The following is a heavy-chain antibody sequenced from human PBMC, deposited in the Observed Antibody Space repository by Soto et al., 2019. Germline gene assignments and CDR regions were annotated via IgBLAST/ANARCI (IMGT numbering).Heavy chain of an antibody. J-gene: IGHJ6*03. V-gene: IGHV1-18*01. Sequence: GASVKVSCKASGYTFTSYGISWVRQAPGQGLEWMGWISAYNGNTNYAQKLQGRVTMTTDTSTSTAYMELRSLRSDDTAVYYCVRSPVLRFLEWLSPYYYYYYYMDVWGKGTTVTVSS. CDR3: VRSPVLRFLEWLSPYYYYYYYMDV. D-gene: IGHD3-3*01. CDR2: ISAYNGNT. CDR1: GYTFTSYG.